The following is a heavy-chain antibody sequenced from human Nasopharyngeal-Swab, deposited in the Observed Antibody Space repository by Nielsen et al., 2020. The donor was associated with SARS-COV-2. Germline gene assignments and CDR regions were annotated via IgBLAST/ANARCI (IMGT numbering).Heavy chain of an antibody. D-gene: IGHD1-14*01. V-gene: IGHV4-59*01. CDR3: ARDNRTIDP. Sequence: WIRQPPGKGLEWIGYIYYSGSTNYNPSLKSRVTISVDTSKNQFSLKLSSVTAADTAVYYCARDNRTIDPWGQGTLVTVSS. CDR2: IYYSGST. J-gene: IGHJ5*02.